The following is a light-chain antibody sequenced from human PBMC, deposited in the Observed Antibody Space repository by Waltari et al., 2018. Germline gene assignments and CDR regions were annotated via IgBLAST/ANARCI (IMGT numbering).Light chain of an antibody. CDR2: DDS. Sequence: SYVLTQPPSVSVAPGKPAMITCGADNIGDRTVHWYQQRPGQAPVLVAVDDSDRPSGIPEQFSGSNSGDTATLTISRVEAGDEADYSCQVWDDSSDHVVFGGGTKLTVL. CDR3: QVWDDSSDHVV. J-gene: IGLJ2*01. V-gene: IGLV3-21*03. CDR1: NIGDRT.